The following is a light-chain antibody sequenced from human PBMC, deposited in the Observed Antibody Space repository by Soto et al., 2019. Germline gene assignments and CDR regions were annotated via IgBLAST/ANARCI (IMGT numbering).Light chain of an antibody. CDR1: STNVGSNY. CDR3: AACDGRLMWV. CDR2: TSD. J-gene: IGLJ1*01. V-gene: IGLV1-44*01. Sequence: QPVLIQLPPASENPGQRVSISCSGSSTNVGSNYVNWAQGLPRTAPKLAIHTSDERSSGVRERVSGSKSGTSSSLAISGLQSDDEADYYCAACDGRLMWVFGTGTKVT.